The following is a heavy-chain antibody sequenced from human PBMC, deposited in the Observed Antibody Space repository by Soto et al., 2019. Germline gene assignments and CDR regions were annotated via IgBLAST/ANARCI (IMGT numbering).Heavy chain of an antibody. J-gene: IGHJ3*02. V-gene: IGHV3-33*06. CDR2: IWYDGSNK. CDR1: GFTFSSYG. D-gene: IGHD6-13*01. CDR3: AKGILVKPPGTRAFDI. Sequence: GGSLRLSCAASGFTFSSYGMHWVRQAPGKGLEWVAVIWYDGSNKYYADSVKGRFTISRDNSKNTLYLQMNSLRAGDTAVYYCAKGILVKPPGTRAFDIWGQGTMVTVSS.